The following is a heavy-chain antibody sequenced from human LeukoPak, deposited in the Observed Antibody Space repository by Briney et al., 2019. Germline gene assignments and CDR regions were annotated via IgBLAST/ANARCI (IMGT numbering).Heavy chain of an antibody. D-gene: IGHD1-26*01. CDR2: ITGSGSTI. V-gene: IGHV3-48*03. CDR3: ARDPYSGSYSDYYYYYMDV. J-gene: IGHJ6*03. CDR1: GFTFSSYE. Sequence: GGSLRLSCVASGFTFSSYEMNWVRQAPGKGLEWVSYITGSGSTIHYADSVKGQFTISRDNAKNSLYLQLNSLRAEDTAVYYCARDPYSGSYSDYYYYYMDVWGKGTTVTVSS.